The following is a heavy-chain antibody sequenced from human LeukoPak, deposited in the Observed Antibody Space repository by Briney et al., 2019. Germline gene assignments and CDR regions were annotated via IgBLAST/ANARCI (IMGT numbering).Heavy chain of an antibody. CDR3: ARGRLMVTGFDL. V-gene: IGHV1-69*05. D-gene: IGHD2-8*01. CDR1: GGTFKNNA. J-gene: IGHJ3*01. CDR2: ITPLFGSE. Sequence: RASVKVSCKASGGTFKNNALNWVRQAPGQGLEWMGGITPLFGSEHYAQRFQGRVTITTDESTSTAYTELSSLTSEDTAVYFCARGRLMVTGFDLWGQGTMVTVSS.